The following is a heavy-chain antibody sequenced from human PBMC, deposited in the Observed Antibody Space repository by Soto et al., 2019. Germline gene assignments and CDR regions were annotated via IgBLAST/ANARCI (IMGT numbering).Heavy chain of an antibody. J-gene: IGHJ4*02. CDR2: ISGSGGST. CDR1: GFTFSSYA. D-gene: IGHD6-19*01. V-gene: IGHV3-23*01. CDR3: ARRTSGWYLDY. Sequence: EVQLLESGGGLVQPGGSLRLSCAASGFTFSSYAMSWVRQAPGKVLEWVSVISGSGGSTYYADSVKGRFTISRDNSKNTLYLQMNSLRAADTAVYYCARRTSGWYLDYWGQGTLVTVSS.